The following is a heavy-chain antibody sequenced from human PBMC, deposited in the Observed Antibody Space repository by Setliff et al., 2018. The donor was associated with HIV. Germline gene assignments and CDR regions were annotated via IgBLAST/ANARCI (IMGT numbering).Heavy chain of an antibody. V-gene: IGHV1-69*05. CDR1: GGTFSSYA. CDR3: ATATGYHDSGSLQN. J-gene: IGHJ4*02. Sequence: SVKVSCKASGGTFSSYAISWVRQAPGQGLEWMGGIIPFLGTTNYAQQFQGRVSITTDESTNTVYMELSSLRSEDTAVYYCATATGYHDSGSLQNWGQGTLVTVSS. CDR2: IIPFLGTT. D-gene: IGHD3-10*01.